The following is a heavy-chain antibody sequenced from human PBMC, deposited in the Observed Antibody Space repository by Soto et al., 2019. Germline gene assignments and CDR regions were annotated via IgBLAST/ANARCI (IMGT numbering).Heavy chain of an antibody. V-gene: IGHV1-46*01. Sequence: GASVKVSCKASGYTFTSYYMHWVRQAPGQGLEWMGIINPSGGSTSYAQKLQGRVTMTTDTSTSTAYMELRSLRSDDTAVYYCARGGIAAAGTPYNWFDPWGQGTLVTVSS. CDR1: GYTFTSYY. D-gene: IGHD6-13*01. CDR2: INPSGGST. CDR3: ARGGIAAAGTPYNWFDP. J-gene: IGHJ5*02.